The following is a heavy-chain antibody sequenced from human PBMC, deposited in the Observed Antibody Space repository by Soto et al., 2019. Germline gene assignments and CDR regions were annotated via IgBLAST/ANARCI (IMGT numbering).Heavy chain of an antibody. D-gene: IGHD3-16*01. CDR2: IYHSGST. CDR3: ADAPSAF. Sequence: VQLQESGPGLVTPSGTLSLTCAVSGGSISGSNWWSWVRQPPGKGLEWIGEIYHSGSTNYNSSFQRRVTISIDKSKNQCALNLSPVTAADTAVYFCADAPSAFWGQGILVTVSS. J-gene: IGHJ4*02. CDR1: GGSISGSNW. V-gene: IGHV4-4*02.